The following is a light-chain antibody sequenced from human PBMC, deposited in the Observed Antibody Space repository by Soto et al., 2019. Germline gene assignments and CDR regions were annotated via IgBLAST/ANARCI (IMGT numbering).Light chain of an antibody. J-gene: IGLJ3*02. Sequence: QSVLTQPASVSGSPGQSITISCTGTSSDVGGYDYVSWYQQHPGQAPKLIIYDVSSRPSGVSHRFSGSKSGNTASLTISGLQAEDEADYYCNSHTSSSTLRVFGGGTKLTVL. CDR3: NSHTSSSTLRV. CDR2: DVS. CDR1: SSDVGGYDY. V-gene: IGLV2-14*03.